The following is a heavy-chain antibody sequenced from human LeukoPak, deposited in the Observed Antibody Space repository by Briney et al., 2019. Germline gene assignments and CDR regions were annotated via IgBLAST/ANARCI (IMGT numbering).Heavy chain of an antibody. J-gene: IGHJ5*02. CDR2: IKQDGSEK. Sequence: GGSLRLSCAASGFTFSSYWMSWVRQAPGKGLEWVANIKQDGSEKYYVDSVKGRFTISRDNAKNSLYLQMNSLRAEDTAVYYCARGVSDIVVVVAATVWFDPWGQGTLVTVSS. V-gene: IGHV3-7*04. CDR1: GFTFSSYW. CDR3: ARGVSDIVVVVAATVWFDP. D-gene: IGHD2-15*01.